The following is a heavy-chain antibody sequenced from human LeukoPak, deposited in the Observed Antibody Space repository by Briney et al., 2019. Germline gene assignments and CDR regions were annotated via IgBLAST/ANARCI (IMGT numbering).Heavy chain of an antibody. CDR3: AREDPQTTVPEGMDV. CDR2: ILYTGNT. D-gene: IGHD4-17*01. V-gene: IGHV4-59*11. J-gene: IGHJ6*02. CDR1: GGSISTHY. Sequence: SETLSLTCTVSGGSISTHYWSWIRQPPGKRLEWISYILYTGNTNYNPPLKSRVTMSVDTSKNQFSLKLSSVTAADTAVYYCAREDPQTTVPEGMDVWGPGTTVTVSS.